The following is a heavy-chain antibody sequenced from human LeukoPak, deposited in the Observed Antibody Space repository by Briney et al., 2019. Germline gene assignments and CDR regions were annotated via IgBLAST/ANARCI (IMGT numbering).Heavy chain of an antibody. CDR3: ARDAVVSGSYYSNYFDY. CDR1: GGTFSSYA. J-gene: IGHJ4*02. CDR2: IIPIFGTA. V-gene: IGHV1-69*06. Sequence: ASVKVSCKASGGTFSSYAISWVRQAPGQGLEWMGGIIPIFGTANYAQKFQGRVTITADKSTSTAYMELSSLRSEDTAVYYCARDAVVSGSYYSNYFDYWGQGTLVTVSS. D-gene: IGHD1-26*01.